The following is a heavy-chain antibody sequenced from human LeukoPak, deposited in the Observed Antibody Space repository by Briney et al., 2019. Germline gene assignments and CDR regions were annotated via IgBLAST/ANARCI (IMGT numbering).Heavy chain of an antibody. D-gene: IGHD1-14*01. CDR2: ISYDGSNK. CDR3: AKDEPFDY. J-gene: IGHJ4*02. CDR1: GFSFSNYG. Sequence: GGSLRLSCAASGFSFSNYGMHWVRQAPGKGLEWVAVISYDGSNKYYADSVKGRFTISRDNSKNTLYLQMNSLRAEDTAVYYCAKDEPFDYWGQGTLVTVSS. V-gene: IGHV3-30*18.